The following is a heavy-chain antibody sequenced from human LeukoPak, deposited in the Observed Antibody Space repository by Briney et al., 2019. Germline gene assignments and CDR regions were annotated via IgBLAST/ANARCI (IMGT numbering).Heavy chain of an antibody. J-gene: IGHJ4*02. CDR3: AIRIAVAGVDY. CDR1: GFTFSSYA. V-gene: IGHV3-23*01. Sequence: PGGSLRLSCAASGFTFSSYAMSWVRQAPGKGLEWVSAISGSGGSTYYADSVKGRFTISRDNSRNTLYLQMNSLRVEDTAVYYCAIRIAVAGVDYWGQGTLVTVSS. D-gene: IGHD6-19*01. CDR2: ISGSGGST.